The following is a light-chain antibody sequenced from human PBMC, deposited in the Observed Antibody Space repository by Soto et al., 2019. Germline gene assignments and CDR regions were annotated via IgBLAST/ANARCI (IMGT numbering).Light chain of an antibody. V-gene: IGKV3-15*01. CDR2: GAS. CDR1: QSVTSN. J-gene: IGKJ1*01. Sequence: EIVMTQSPATLSVSPGERATLSCRASQSVTSNLAWYQQKRGQAPRLLIYGASTRATGIPARFSGSGSETDFTLTISSLEPEDFAVYYCQQYGSSPPRTFGQGTKVDIK. CDR3: QQYGSSPPRT.